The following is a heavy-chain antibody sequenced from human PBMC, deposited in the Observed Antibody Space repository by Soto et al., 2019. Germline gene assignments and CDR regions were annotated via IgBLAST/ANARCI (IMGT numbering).Heavy chain of an antibody. Sequence: LSLTCTVSGGSISGGGYYWSWIRQHPGKGLEGIGYIYYSWSTYYNPSLKSRVTISVDTSKNQFSLKLSSVTAADTAVYYCARVLGCSSTSCQNWFDPWGQGTLVTVSS. D-gene: IGHD2-2*01. CDR2: IYYSWST. CDR1: GGSISGGGYY. V-gene: IGHV4-31*03. J-gene: IGHJ5*02. CDR3: ARVLGCSSTSCQNWFDP.